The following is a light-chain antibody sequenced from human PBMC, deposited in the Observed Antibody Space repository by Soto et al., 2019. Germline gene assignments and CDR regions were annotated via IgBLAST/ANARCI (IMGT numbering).Light chain of an antibody. V-gene: IGKV1-5*01. CDR2: DAS. CDR1: QSISSW. J-gene: IGKJ1*01. CDR3: QQYTSYS. Sequence: DIQMTQSPSTLSATAGDRVTITCLASQSISSWLAWYQQKPGKAPKLLIYDASNLESGVPSRFSGSGSGTEFTLTISSLQPDDFATYYCQQYTSYSFGQGTKVDIK.